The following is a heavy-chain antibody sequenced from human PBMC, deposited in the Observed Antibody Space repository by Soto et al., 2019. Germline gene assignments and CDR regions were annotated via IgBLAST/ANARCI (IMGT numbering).Heavy chain of an antibody. Sequence: EVQLVESGGGLVQPGGSLKLSCAASGFTFSGSAMHWVHQASGKGLEWVGRIRSKANSYATAYAASVKGRFTISRDDSKNTAYLQMNSLKTEDTAVYYCTRHEDYSNYYYYGMDVWGQGTTVTVSS. CDR2: IRSKANSYAT. CDR3: TRHEDYSNYYYYGMDV. V-gene: IGHV3-73*02. J-gene: IGHJ6*02. CDR1: GFTFSGSA. D-gene: IGHD4-4*01.